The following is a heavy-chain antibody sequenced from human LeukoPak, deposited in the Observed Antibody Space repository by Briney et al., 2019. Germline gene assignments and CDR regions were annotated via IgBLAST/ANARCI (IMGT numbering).Heavy chain of an antibody. J-gene: IGHJ4*02. CDR2: IHPNSGGT. D-gene: IGHD6-6*01. CDR1: VYTFTGYY. CDR3: VRDPYSSSGGGY. V-gene: IGHV1-2*02. Sequence: ASVKVSCTASVYTFTGYYMHWGRQAPGQGLEWMGWIHPNSGGTNYAQKFHGRVTMTRDTSISTAYMELTRLRSDDPAVYCCVRDPYSSSGGGYWGQRTLVTVSS.